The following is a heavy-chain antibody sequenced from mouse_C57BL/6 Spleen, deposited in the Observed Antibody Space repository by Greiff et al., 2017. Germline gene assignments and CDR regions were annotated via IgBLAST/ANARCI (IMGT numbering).Heavy chain of an antibody. CDR2: IDPSDSYT. CDR3: ARAGGGPYYFDY. J-gene: IGHJ2*01. CDR1: GYTFTSYW. D-gene: IGHD1-1*02. Sequence: QVQLQQPGAELVMPGASVKLSCKASGYTFTSYWMHWVKQRPGQGLEWIGEIDPSDSYTNYNQKFKGKSTLTVDKSSSTAYMQLSSLTSEDSAVYYCARAGGGPYYFDYWGQGTTLTVSS. V-gene: IGHV1-69*01.